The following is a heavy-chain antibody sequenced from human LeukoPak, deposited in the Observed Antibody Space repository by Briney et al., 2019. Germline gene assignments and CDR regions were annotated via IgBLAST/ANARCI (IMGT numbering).Heavy chain of an antibody. CDR2: ISGSGGST. Sequence: PGGSLRLSCAASGFTFSSYWMSWVRQAPGKGLEWVSAISGSGGSTYYADSVKGRFTISRDNSKNTLYLQMNSLRAEDTAVYYCAKTRFGESGFDYWGQGTLVTVSS. CDR3: AKTRFGESGFDY. V-gene: IGHV3-23*01. D-gene: IGHD3-10*01. J-gene: IGHJ4*02. CDR1: GFTFSSYW.